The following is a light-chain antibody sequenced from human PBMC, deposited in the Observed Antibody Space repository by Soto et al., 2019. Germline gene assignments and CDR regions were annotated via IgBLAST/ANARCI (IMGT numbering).Light chain of an antibody. V-gene: IGKV3-20*01. CDR2: GAS. CDR1: QSVSSSY. CDR3: QQYGSPTWT. Sequence: IVLTQSPGTLSLSXGERXTLSCRASQSVSSSYLAWYQQKPGQAPRLLIYGASSRATGIPDRFSGSGSGTDFTLTISRLEPEDFAVYYCQQYGSPTWTFGQGTKVDI. J-gene: IGKJ1*01.